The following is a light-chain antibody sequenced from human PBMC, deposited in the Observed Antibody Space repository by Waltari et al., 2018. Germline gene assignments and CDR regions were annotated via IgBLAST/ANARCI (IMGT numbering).Light chain of an antibody. CDR1: QGIGNN. J-gene: IGKJ1*01. CDR2: RAS. CDR3: QQGYSYPRT. V-gene: IGKV1-16*01. Sequence: DIQMTQSPSSLSASVGDTVTNTCQASQGIGNNLNWYQQKPGKAPKLLIYRASSLQSGIPSRFSGSGSGTDFTLTISSLQPEDFATYHCQQGYSYPRTFGQGTKVEIK.